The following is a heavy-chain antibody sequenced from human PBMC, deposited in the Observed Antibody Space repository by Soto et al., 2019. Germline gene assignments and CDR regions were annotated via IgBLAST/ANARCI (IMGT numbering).Heavy chain of an antibody. D-gene: IGHD3-22*01. Sequence: ASMKVSCKASGYTFTSYGISWVRQAPGQGLEWMGWISAYNGNTNYAQKLQGRVTMTTDTSTSTAYMELRSLRSDDTAVYYCARDLLYYYDSSGYYYVPAFDYWGQGTLVTVAS. CDR3: ARDLLYYYDSSGYYYVPAFDY. CDR1: GYTFTSYG. J-gene: IGHJ4*02. CDR2: ISAYNGNT. V-gene: IGHV1-18*04.